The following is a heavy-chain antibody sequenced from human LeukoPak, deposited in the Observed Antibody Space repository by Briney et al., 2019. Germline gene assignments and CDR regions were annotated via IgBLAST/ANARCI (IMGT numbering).Heavy chain of an antibody. CDR3: ARGGGLDV. J-gene: IGHJ6*02. CDR2: IKQDGSET. D-gene: IGHD3-16*01. V-gene: IGHV3-7*03. Sequence: GGSLRLSCAASGFTFSNYWMSWVRQAPGKGLEWVANIKQDGSETYYVDSVKGRFTISRDNAKNSLYLQMSNLRAEDTAVYFCARGGGLDVWGQGATVTVSS. CDR1: GFTFSNYW.